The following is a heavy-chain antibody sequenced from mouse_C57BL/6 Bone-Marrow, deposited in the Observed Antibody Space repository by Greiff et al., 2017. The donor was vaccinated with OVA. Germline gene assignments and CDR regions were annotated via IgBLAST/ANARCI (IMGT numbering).Heavy chain of an antibody. CDR2: ISYDGSN. V-gene: IGHV3-6*01. CDR3: ARDPLDC. CDR1: GYSITSGYY. Sequence: EVQLMESGPGLVKPSQSLSLTCSVTGYSITSGYYWNWIRQFPGNKLEWLGFISYDGSNNSNPSLKNRISITRDTSKNQFFLKLNSVTTEDTATYYCARDPLDCWGQGTTLTVSS. J-gene: IGHJ2*01.